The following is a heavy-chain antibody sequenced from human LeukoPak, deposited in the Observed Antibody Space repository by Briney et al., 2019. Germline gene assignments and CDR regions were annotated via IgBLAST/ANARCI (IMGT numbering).Heavy chain of an antibody. CDR3: ARDQRGSYYGFFDY. Sequence: ASVKVSCKASGYTFTGYYMHWVRQTPGQGLEWMGWINPNSGGTNYAQKFQGRVTMTRDTSISTAYMELSRLRSDDTAVYYCARDQRGSYYGFFDYWGQGTLVTVSS. D-gene: IGHD1-26*01. CDR1: GYTFTGYY. J-gene: IGHJ4*02. CDR2: INPNSGGT. V-gene: IGHV1-2*02.